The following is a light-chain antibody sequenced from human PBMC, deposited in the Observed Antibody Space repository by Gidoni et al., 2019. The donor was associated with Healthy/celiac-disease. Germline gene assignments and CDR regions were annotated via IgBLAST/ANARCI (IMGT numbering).Light chain of an antibody. J-gene: IGKJ4*01. Sequence: AIQIAQAPSSLSASLGDRVPITCRASQGIRNDLGWYQQKPGKAPKLLIYAASSLQSGVPSRFSGSGSGTDFTLTISSLQPEDFATYYCLQDYNYPLTFGGGTRVEIK. CDR3: LQDYNYPLT. CDR2: AAS. V-gene: IGKV1-6*01. CDR1: QGIRND.